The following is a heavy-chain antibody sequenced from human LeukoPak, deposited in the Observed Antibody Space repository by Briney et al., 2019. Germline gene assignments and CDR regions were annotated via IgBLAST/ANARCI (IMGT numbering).Heavy chain of an antibody. CDR1: GGSISSYC. D-gene: IGHD2-15*01. CDR3: ARGWRHDY. Sequence: SETLSLTCTVSGGSISSYCWSWIRQPPGKGLEWIGYIYYSGSTNYNPSLKSRVTISVDTSKNQFSLKLSSVTAADTAVYYCARGWRHDYWGQGTLVTVSS. CDR2: IYYSGST. J-gene: IGHJ4*02. V-gene: IGHV4-59*01.